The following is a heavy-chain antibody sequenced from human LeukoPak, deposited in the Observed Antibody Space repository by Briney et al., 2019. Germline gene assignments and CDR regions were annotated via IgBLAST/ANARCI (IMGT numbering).Heavy chain of an antibody. D-gene: IGHD4-17*01. CDR3: ARGGDYANGMDV. J-gene: IGHJ6*02. V-gene: IGHV1-69*04. CDR1: GGTLSSYG. CDR2: IIPILGIA. Sequence: SVKVSCKASGGTLSSYGISWVRQAPGQGLEWMGRIIPILGIANYAQKFQGRVTITADKSTSTAYMEMSSLRCEDTAVYYCARGGDYANGMDVWGQGTTVTVSS.